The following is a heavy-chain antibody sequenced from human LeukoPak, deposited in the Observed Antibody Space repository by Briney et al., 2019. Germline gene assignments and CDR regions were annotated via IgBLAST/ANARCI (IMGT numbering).Heavy chain of an antibody. CDR1: GFAFSFYA. J-gene: IGHJ5*02. CDR2: INASGGNT. V-gene: IGHV3-23*01. D-gene: IGHD6-19*01. Sequence: GGSLRLSCAASGFAFSFYAMSWVRQAPGKGPEWVSTINASGGNTYFVGSVKGRFTISRDNSKNTLYLQLNSLRAEDTAVYYCAKPICRGLAVTGGWFHPWGQGTLFTVSS. CDR3: AKPICRGLAVTGGWFHP.